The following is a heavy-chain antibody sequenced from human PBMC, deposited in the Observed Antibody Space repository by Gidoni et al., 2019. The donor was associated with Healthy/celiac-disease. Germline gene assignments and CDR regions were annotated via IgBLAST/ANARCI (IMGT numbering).Heavy chain of an antibody. CDR1: GGSISSGSYY. V-gene: IGHV4-61*02. CDR2: IYTSGST. Sequence: QVQLQESGPGLVKPSQTLSLTCTVSGGSISSGSYYWSWIRQPAGKGLEWIGRIYTSGSTNYNPSLKSRVTISVDTSKNQFSLKLSSVTAADTAVYYCARGYSRLGEYWGQGTLVTVSS. CDR3: ARGYSRLGEY. D-gene: IGHD3-10*01. J-gene: IGHJ4*02.